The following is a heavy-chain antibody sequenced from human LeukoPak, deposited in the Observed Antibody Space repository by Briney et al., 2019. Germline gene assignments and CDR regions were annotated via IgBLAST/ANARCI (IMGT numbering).Heavy chain of an antibody. CDR1: GGTFSSYA. CDR2: IIPILGIA. Sequence: SVKASCKASGGTFSSYAISWVRQAPGQGLEWMGRIIPILGIANYAQKFQGRVTITADKSTSTAYMELSSLRSEDTAVYYCAIRGRVNYYYGMDVWGQGTTVTVSS. D-gene: IGHD3-10*01. J-gene: IGHJ6*02. CDR3: AIRGRVNYYYGMDV. V-gene: IGHV1-69*04.